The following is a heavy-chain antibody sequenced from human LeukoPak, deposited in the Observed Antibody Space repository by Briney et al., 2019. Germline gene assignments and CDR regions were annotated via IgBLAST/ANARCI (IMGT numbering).Heavy chain of an antibody. V-gene: IGHV4-34*01. J-gene: IGHJ6*03. Sequence: SETLSLTCAVYGGSFSGYYWSWIRQPPGKGLEWIGEINHSGSTNYNPSLKSRVTISVDTSKNQFSLKLSSVTAADTAVYYCARGLTTMVRGVITYYYYYYMDVWGKGTTVTVSS. CDR2: INHSGST. D-gene: IGHD3-10*01. CDR3: ARGLTTMVRGVITYYYYYYMDV. CDR1: GGSFSGYY.